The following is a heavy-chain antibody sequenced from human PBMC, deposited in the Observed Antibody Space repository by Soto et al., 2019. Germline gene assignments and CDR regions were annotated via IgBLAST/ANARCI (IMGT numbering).Heavy chain of an antibody. J-gene: IGHJ5*02. D-gene: IGHD4-4*01. Sequence: TLSLTCTFSGGSISSSSYYWGWIRQPPGKGLEWIGSIYYSGSTYYNPSLKSRVTISVDTSKNQFSLKLSSVTAADTAVYYCASHLYSNSPWLSDPWGQGTLVTVSS. CDR1: GGSISSSSYY. CDR2: IYYSGST. V-gene: IGHV4-39*01. CDR3: ASHLYSNSPWLSDP.